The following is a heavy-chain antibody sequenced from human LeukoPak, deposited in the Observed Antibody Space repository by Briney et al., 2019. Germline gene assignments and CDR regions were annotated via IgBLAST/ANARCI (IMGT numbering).Heavy chain of an antibody. CDR2: ISYDGSNK. J-gene: IGHJ6*03. CDR3: ARRGGWPDLNYYYYYMDV. CDR1: GFTFSSYA. V-gene: IGHV3-30*04. D-gene: IGHD3-16*01. Sequence: GGSLRLSCAASGFTFSSYAMHWVRRAPGKGLEWVAVISYDGSNKYYADSVKGRFTISRDNSKNTLYLQMNSLRAEDTAVYYCARRGGWPDLNYYYYYMDVWGKGTTVTVSS.